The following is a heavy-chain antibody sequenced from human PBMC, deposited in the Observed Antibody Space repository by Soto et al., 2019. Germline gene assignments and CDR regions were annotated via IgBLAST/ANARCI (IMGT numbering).Heavy chain of an antibody. Sequence: SVKVSCKASGGTFSSYAISWVRQAPGQGLEWMGGVIPIFGTANYAQKFQGRVTITADESTSTAYMELSSLRSEDTAVYYCARDFPGYSSGWYDYWGQGTLVTVSS. D-gene: IGHD6-19*01. J-gene: IGHJ4*02. V-gene: IGHV1-69*13. CDR1: GGTFSSYA. CDR2: VIPIFGTA. CDR3: ARDFPGYSSGWYDY.